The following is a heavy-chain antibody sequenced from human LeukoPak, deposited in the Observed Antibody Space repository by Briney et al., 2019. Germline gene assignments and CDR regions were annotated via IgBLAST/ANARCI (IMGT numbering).Heavy chain of an antibody. Sequence: PGGSLRLSCAASGFTFSSYGMHWVRQAPGKGLEWVAVISYDGSDKYYADSVKGRFTISRDNYKNTLYLQMNSLRAEDTAVYYCAKAPRGYSYGAYWGQGTLVTVSS. CDR3: AKAPRGYSYGAY. J-gene: IGHJ4*02. V-gene: IGHV3-30*18. D-gene: IGHD5-18*01. CDR1: GFTFSSYG. CDR2: ISYDGSDK.